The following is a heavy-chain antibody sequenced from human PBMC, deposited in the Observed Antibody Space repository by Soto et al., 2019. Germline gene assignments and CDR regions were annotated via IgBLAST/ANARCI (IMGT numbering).Heavy chain of an antibody. CDR3: ARERGVLSEAFEI. Sequence: QVQLQQSGPGLVKPSQTLSLTCAISGDSVSSNSAAWNWLRQSPSRGLEWLGRTYYRSKWYNDYAPSVKSQITINPDTSRNQFSLQLNSVTPEDTAVYYCARERGVLSEAFEIWGQGTVVTVSS. CDR2: TYYRSKWYN. D-gene: IGHD3-10*01. CDR1: GDSVSSNSAA. J-gene: IGHJ3*02. V-gene: IGHV6-1*01.